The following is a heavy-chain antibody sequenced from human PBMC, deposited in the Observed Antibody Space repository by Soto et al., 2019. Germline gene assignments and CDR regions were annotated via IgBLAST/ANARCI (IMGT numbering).Heavy chain of an antibody. V-gene: IGHV1-69*01. J-gene: IGHJ4*02. Sequence: QVQLVQSGAEVKKPGSSVKVSCKASGGTFSSYAISWVRQAPGQGLEWMGGIIPIFGTANYAQKFQGRVTITADESSSTAYMELSSLRSEDTAVYYCARDQSITIFGVVTPGSLVYWGQGTLVTVSA. D-gene: IGHD3-3*01. CDR2: IIPIFGTA. CDR1: GGTFSSYA. CDR3: ARDQSITIFGVVTPGSLVY.